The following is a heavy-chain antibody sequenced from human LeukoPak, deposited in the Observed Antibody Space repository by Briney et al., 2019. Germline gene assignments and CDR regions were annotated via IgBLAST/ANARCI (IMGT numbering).Heavy chain of an antibody. D-gene: IGHD6-6*01. CDR1: GFTFSSYS. V-gene: IGHV3-21*01. J-gene: IGHJ4*02. CDR3: AREYSSSSYYFDY. Sequence: GGSLRLSCAASGFTFSSYSMNWVRQAPGKGLEWVSSISSSSSYIYYADSVKGRFTISRDNAKNSLYLQMNSLRAEDTAVYYCAREYSSSSYYFDYWGQGTLVIVSS. CDR2: ISSSSSYI.